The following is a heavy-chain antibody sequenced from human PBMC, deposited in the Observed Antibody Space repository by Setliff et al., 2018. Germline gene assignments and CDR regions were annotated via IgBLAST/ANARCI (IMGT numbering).Heavy chain of an antibody. CDR2: FDPEDGET. V-gene: IGHV1-24*01. Sequence: GASVKVSCKVSGYTLTELSMHWMRQAPGKGLEWMGGFDPEDGETIYAQKFQGRVTMTEDTSTDTAYMELSSLRSEDTAVYYCAADYYDSSGYGYWGQGTLVTVSS. J-gene: IGHJ4*02. D-gene: IGHD3-22*01. CDR3: AADYYDSSGYGY. CDR1: GYTLTELS.